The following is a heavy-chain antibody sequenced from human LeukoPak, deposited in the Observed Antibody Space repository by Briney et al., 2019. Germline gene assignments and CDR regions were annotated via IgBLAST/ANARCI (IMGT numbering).Heavy chain of an antibody. CDR3: EREVTSALLWFGELQEGMDV. Sequence: GGSLRLSCAASGFTFSNYWMSWVRQAPGKGLVWVSNINKDGSGEYYVDSVKGRFTISRDNAKSSVFLQMSSLRAEDTAVYYCEREVTSALLWFGELQEGMDVWGQGTTVPVSS. CDR2: INKDGSGE. J-gene: IGHJ6*02. V-gene: IGHV3-7*01. CDR1: GFTFSNYW. D-gene: IGHD3-10*01.